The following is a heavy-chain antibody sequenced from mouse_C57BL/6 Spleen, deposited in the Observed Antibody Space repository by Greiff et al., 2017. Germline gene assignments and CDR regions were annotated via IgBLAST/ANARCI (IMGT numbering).Heavy chain of an antibody. V-gene: IGHV1-82*01. J-gene: IGHJ4*01. CDR3: ASEGNGYAMDY. Sequence: VQGVESGPELVKPGASVKISCKASGNAFSSSWMNWVKQRPGKGLEWIGRIYPGDGDTKYNGKFKGKATLTADKSSSTAYMQLSSLTSEDSAVYFCASEGNGYAMDYWGQGTSVTVSS. D-gene: IGHD2-1*01. CDR2: IYPGDGDT. CDR1: GNAFSSSW.